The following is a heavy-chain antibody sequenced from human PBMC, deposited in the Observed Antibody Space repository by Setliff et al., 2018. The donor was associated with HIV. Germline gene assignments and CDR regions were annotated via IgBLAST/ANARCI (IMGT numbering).Heavy chain of an antibody. CDR1: GFTFSSFN. V-gene: IGHV3-48*01. Sequence: PGGSLRLSCAASGFTFSSFNMNWVRQAPGKGLELVSYISSSTSTIYYADSVKGRFTISRDNAKNSLYLQMNSLRAEDTAVYYCATVWTAGSLFYWGQGTLVTVSS. CDR3: ATVWTAGSLFY. J-gene: IGHJ4*02. D-gene: IGHD6-13*01. CDR2: ISSSTSTI.